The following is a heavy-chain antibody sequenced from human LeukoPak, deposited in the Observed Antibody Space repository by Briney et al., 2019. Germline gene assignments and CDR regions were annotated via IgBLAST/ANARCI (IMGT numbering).Heavy chain of an antibody. V-gene: IGHV3-23*01. CDR1: GFTFSTYA. CDR3: AREQSGTRGWYTVDY. J-gene: IGHJ4*02. Sequence: PGGSLRPSCAASGFTFSTYAITWVRQGPGKGLEWVSATRPDGDRTYYANSVRGRFTISRGNSKDTVYLQINGLRVEDTAVYYCAREQSGTRGWYTVDYWGQGTLVTVSS. CDR2: TRPDGDRT. D-gene: IGHD6-19*01.